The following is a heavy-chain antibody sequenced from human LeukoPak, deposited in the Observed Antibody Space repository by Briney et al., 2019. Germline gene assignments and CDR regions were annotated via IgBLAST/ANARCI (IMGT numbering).Heavy chain of an antibody. CDR1: GFTFSSYG. Sequence: GGSLRPSCAASGFTFSSYGMHWVRQAPGKGLEWVAFIRYVGSNKYYADSVKGRFTISRDNSKNTLYLQMNSLRAEDTAVYYCAKDRLDIVVVPAAIDFDYWGQGTLVTVSS. CDR2: IRYVGSNK. V-gene: IGHV3-30*02. CDR3: AKDRLDIVVVPAAIDFDY. J-gene: IGHJ4*02. D-gene: IGHD2-2*03.